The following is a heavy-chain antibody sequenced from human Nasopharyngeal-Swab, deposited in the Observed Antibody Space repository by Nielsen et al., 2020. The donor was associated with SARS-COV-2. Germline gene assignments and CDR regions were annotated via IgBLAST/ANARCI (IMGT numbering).Heavy chain of an antibody. Sequence: SETLSLTCTVSGGSISSYYWSWIRQPPGKGLEWIGYIYYSGSTNYNPSLKSRVTISVDTSKNQFSLKLSSVTAADTAVYYCARIGTTVGNFDYWGQGTLVTVSS. D-gene: IGHD4-23*01. CDR1: GGSISSYY. J-gene: IGHJ4*02. V-gene: IGHV4-59*08. CDR2: IYYSGST. CDR3: ARIGTTVGNFDY.